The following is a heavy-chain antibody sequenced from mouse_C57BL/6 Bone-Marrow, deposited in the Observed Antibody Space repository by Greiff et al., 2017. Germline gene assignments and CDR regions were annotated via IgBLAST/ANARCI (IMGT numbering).Heavy chain of an antibody. V-gene: IGHV5-4*01. J-gene: IGHJ2*01. CDR3: ARGTIVPYYFDY. CDR2: ISDGGSYT. D-gene: IGHD2-12*01. Sequence: EVQGVESGGGLVKPGGSLKLSCAASGFTFSSYAMSWVRQTPEKRLEWVATISDGGSYTYYPDNVKGRFTISRDNAKNNLYLQMSHLKSEDTAMYYCARGTIVPYYFDYWGQGTTLTVSS. CDR1: GFTFSSYA.